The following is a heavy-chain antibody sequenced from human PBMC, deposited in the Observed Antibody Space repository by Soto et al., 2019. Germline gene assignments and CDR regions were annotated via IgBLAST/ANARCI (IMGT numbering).Heavy chain of an antibody. CDR1: GFTFSSYA. D-gene: IGHD6-19*01. Sequence: EVQLVESGGGLVQPGGSLRLSCSASGFTFSSYAMHWVRQAPGKGLEYVSAISSNGGSTYYADSVKGRFTISRDNSKNTLYRQMSSLRAEDTAVYYCMKDTRSGWYGGAFDIWGRGTMVTVSS. V-gene: IGHV3-64D*06. J-gene: IGHJ3*02. CDR3: MKDTRSGWYGGAFDI. CDR2: ISSNGGST.